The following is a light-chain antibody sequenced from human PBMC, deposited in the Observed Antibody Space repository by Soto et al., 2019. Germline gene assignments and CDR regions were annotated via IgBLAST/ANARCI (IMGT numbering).Light chain of an antibody. J-gene: IGLJ1*01. V-gene: IGLV2-14*01. CDR1: SSDVGGYNY. CDR2: EVS. Sequence: QSALTQPASVSGSPGQSITISCTGTSSDVGGYNYVSWYQQHPGKAPKLMIYEVSNRPSGVSNRFSGSKSGNTASLTISGLQAEDEAAYYCSSYTSSSTLVFGTGTKGTVL. CDR3: SSYTSSSTLV.